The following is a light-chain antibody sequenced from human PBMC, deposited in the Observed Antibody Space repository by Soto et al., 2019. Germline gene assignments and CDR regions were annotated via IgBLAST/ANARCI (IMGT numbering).Light chain of an antibody. V-gene: IGLV2-14*03. CDR3: SSYASGSTLVA. J-gene: IGLJ2*01. Sequence: QSVLTQPASVSGSPGQSVTISCTGTSSDIGDYNHVSWYQQNPGKAPKLMLYDVSSRPSGVSDRFSGSKSGNTASLTISGLQTEDEADYFCSSYASGSTLVAFGGGTEVTVL. CDR1: SSDIGDYNH. CDR2: DVS.